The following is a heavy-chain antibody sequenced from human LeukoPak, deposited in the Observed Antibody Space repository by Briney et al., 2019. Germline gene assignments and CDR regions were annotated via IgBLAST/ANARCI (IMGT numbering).Heavy chain of an antibody. CDR2: IYTSGST. D-gene: IGHD3-3*01. J-gene: IGHJ5*02. V-gene: IGHV4-61*02. CDR3: ARDRKELWSGYGGFDP. CDR1: GGSISSGSYY. Sequence: SETLSLTCTVSGGSISSGSYYWSWIRQPAGKGLEWIGRIYTSGSTNYNPSLKSRVTISVDTSKNQFSLKLSSVTAADTAVYYCARDRKELWSGYGGFDPWGQGTLVTVSS.